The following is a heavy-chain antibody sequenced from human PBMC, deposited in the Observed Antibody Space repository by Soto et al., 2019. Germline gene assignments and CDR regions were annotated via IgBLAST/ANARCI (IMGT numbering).Heavy chain of an antibody. D-gene: IGHD6-25*01. J-gene: IGHJ3*01. V-gene: IGHV4-59*12. CDR2: IYYSGST. CDR3: AGETKGGPAAGAFDP. CDR1: GGSISSYY. Sequence: PSETLSLTCTVSGGSISSYYWSWIRQPPGKGQEWIGYIYYSGSTNYNPSLKSRISISVDTSKNQFSLQLNSVTAADTAVYSCAGETKGGPAAGAFDPWGQGTMVTV.